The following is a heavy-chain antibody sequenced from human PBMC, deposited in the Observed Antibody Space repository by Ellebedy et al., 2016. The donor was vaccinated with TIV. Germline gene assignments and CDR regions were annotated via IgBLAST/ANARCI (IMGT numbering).Heavy chain of an antibody. CDR1: GGSISSGGYY. V-gene: IGHV4-61*08. CDR3: ARSVGATDY. CDR2: IYYSGST. J-gene: IGHJ4*02. D-gene: IGHD1-26*01. Sequence: SETLSLXXTVSGGSISSGGYYWSWIRQPPGKGLEWIGFIYYSGSTNYNPSLKSRVTISVDTSKNQFSLKLSSVTAADTAVYYCARSVGATDYWGQGTLVTVSS.